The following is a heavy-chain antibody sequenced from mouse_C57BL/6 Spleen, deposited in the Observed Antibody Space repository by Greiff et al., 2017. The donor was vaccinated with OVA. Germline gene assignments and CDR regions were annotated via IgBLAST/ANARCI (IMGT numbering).Heavy chain of an antibody. CDR2: ISSGSSTI. Sequence: VQLKESGGGLVKPGGSLKLSCAASGFTFSDYGMHWVRQAPEKGLEWVAYISSGSSTIYSADTVKGRFPISRDNAKNTLFLQMTSLRSEDTAMYYCARRYYGSSYGWYFDVWGTGTTVTVSS. D-gene: IGHD1-1*01. CDR1: GFTFSDYG. J-gene: IGHJ1*03. CDR3: ARRYYGSSYGWYFDV. V-gene: IGHV5-17*01.